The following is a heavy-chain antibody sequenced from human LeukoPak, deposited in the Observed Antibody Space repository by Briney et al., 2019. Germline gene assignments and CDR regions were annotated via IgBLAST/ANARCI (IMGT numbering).Heavy chain of an antibody. V-gene: IGHV5-51*01. CDR1: GYSFTSYW. J-gene: IGHJ6*02. CDR2: IYPGDSDT. D-gene: IGHD2-15*01. Sequence: GESLKISCKGSGYSFTSYWIGWVRQMPGKGLKWMGIIYPGDSDTRYSPSFQGQVTISADKSISTAYLQWSSLKASDTAMYYCARQRRYCSGGSCYSLSLDVWGQGTTVTVSS. CDR3: ARQRRYCSGGSCYSLSLDV.